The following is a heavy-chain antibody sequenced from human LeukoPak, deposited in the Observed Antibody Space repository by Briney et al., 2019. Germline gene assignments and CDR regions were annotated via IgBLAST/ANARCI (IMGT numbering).Heavy chain of an antibody. J-gene: IGHJ4*02. CDR1: GGSISSYY. CDR3: ARASPSRYFDY. Sequence: PSETLSLTCSVSGGSISSYYWSWVRQPPGKGLEWIGYIYYSGSTNYNPSLKGRVTISVDTSNNQFSLKVSSATAADTAVYYCARASPSRYFDYWGQGTLVTVSS. V-gene: IGHV4-59*01. CDR2: IYYSGST.